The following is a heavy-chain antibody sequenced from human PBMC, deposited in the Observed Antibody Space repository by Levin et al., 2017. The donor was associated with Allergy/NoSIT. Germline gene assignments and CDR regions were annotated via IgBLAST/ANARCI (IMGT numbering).Heavy chain of an antibody. J-gene: IGHJ4*02. V-gene: IGHV2-5*02. CDR1: GFSLSPSAVG. CDR3: AHSLGLPPQKWLVHFDY. CDR2: IYWDDDK. D-gene: IGHD6-19*01. Sequence: ASGPTLVKPTQTLTLTCTFSGFSLSPSAVGVGWIRQPPGKALEWLALIYWDDDKRYSPSLKSRLTIPKDTSKNQVVLTMTNMDPVDTATYYCAHSLGLPPQKWLVHFDYWGRGTLVTVSS.